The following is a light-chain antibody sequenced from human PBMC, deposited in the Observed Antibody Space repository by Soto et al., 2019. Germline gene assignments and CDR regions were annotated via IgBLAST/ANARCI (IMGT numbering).Light chain of an antibody. Sequence: EIQMTQSASTLSGALGDTVTITFRSSQSISSWLAWYQQKPWKAPKLLIYKASSLESGVPSRFSGSGSGTEFTLTISSLQTDDFATYYCKQYDSYPWTFGQGTMVDIK. J-gene: IGKJ1*01. CDR3: KQYDSYPWT. V-gene: IGKV1-5*03. CDR2: KAS. CDR1: QSISSW.